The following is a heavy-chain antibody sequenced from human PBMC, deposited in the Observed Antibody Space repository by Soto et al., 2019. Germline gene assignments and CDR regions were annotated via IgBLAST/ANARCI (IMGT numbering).Heavy chain of an antibody. D-gene: IGHD3-10*01. Sequence: PSETLSLTCAVYGGSFSGYYWSWIRQPPGKGLEWIEEINHSGSTNYNPSLKSRVTISVDTSKNQFSLKLSSVTAADTAVYYCARGRSPYYYGSGSASLWFDPWGQGTLVTVSS. J-gene: IGHJ5*02. CDR3: ARGRSPYYYGSGSASLWFDP. CDR2: INHSGST. V-gene: IGHV4-34*01. CDR1: GGSFSGYY.